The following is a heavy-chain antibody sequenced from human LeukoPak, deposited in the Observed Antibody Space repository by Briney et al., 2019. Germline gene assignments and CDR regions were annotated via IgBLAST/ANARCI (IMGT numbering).Heavy chain of an antibody. CDR1: GGSISSGSYY. V-gene: IGHV4-61*02. J-gene: IGHJ6*03. CDR2: IYTSGST. CDR3: ARDAAVTHNYYYYYMDV. Sequence: TTSETLSLACTVSGGSISSGSYYWSWIRQPAGKGLEWIGRIYTSGSTNYNPSLKSRVTISVDTSKNQFSLKLSSVTAADTAVYYCARDAAVTHNYYYYYMDVWGKGTTVTISS. D-gene: IGHD6-25*01.